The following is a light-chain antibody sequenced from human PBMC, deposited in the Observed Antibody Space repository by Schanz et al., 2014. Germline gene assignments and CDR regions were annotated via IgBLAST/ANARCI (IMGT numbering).Light chain of an antibody. CDR1: SSDVGGYNY. CDR3: SSYTSGSTPYV. V-gene: IGLV2-14*03. J-gene: IGLJ1*01. CDR2: DVS. Sequence: QSALTQPPSASGSPGQSVTISCTGTSSDVGGYNYVSWYQQHPGKAPKLMMYDVSNRPSGVSNRFSGSKSGNTASLTISGLQAEDEADYYCSSYTSGSTPYVFGTGTKLTVL.